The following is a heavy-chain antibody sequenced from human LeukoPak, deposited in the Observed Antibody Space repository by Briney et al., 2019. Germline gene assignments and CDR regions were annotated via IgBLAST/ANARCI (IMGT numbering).Heavy chain of an antibody. D-gene: IGHD3-3*01. CDR1: GFTVSSNY. J-gene: IGHJ4*02. V-gene: IGHV3-66*02. CDR3: AGRARDYDFRSGYYFDY. CDR2: IYSGGST. Sequence: GGSLRLSCAASGFTVSSNYMSWVRQAPGKRLEWVSVIYSGGSTYYADSVKGRFTISRDNSKNTLYLQMNSLRAEDTAVYYCAGRARDYDFRSGYYFDYWGQGTLVTVSS.